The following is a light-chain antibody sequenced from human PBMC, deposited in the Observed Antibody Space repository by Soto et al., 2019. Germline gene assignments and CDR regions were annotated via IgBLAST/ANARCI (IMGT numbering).Light chain of an antibody. CDR1: QTVSTTY. CDR2: GAS. V-gene: IGKV3-20*01. CDR3: QQYGGSPLT. J-gene: IGKJ4*01. Sequence: EIVLTQSPGTLSLSTGERATLSCRASQTVSTTYLAWYQQKPGQAPRLLIYGASSRATGIPDRFSGSGSGTDFTLTISRLEPEDFAVYYCQQYGGSPLTFGGGTKVDI.